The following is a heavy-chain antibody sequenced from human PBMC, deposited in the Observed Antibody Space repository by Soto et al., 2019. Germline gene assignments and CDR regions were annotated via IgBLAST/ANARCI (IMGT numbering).Heavy chain of an antibody. V-gene: IGHV2-5*02. D-gene: IGHD6-13*01. J-gene: IGHJ5*02. CDR3: ARLGIAVAGTRYNWFDP. CDR1: GFSLSTSGVG. Sequence: ASGPTLVNPTQTLTLTCTFSGFSLSTSGVGLGWIRQPPGKALEWLALIYWDDDKRYSPSLKSRLTITKDTSKNQVVLTMTNMDPVDTATYYCARLGIAVAGTRYNWFDPWGRGTLVTVSS. CDR2: IYWDDDK.